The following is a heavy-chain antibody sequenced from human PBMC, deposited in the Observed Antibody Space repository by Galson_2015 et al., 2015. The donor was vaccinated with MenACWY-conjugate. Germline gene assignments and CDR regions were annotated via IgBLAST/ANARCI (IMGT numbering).Heavy chain of an antibody. V-gene: IGHV3-23*01. Sequence: SLRLSCAASGFSFRSNAMSWVRQAPGKGPEWVSAISASGGSTYYPDYAKGRFTISRDNSKNTLFLEMNSLRGEDTALYYCVKERGSLSDNYCFYFMDVWGKGTAVTVS. J-gene: IGHJ6*03. D-gene: IGHD6-6*01. CDR3: VKERGSLSDNYCFYFMDV. CDR1: GFSFRSNA. CDR2: ISASGGST.